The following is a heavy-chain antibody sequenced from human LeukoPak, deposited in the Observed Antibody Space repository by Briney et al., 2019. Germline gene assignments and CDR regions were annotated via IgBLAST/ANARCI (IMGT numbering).Heavy chain of an antibody. CDR3: ARTTNKESSAYYYVSWSFGY. Sequence: GGSLRLSCAASGFTFSRYWMTWVRQAPGKGLEWVANIKQDGSEKYYVDSVKGRFTISRDNAKNSLYLQMNSLRAEDTAVYYCARTTNKESSAYYYVSWSFGYWGQGTLVTVSS. D-gene: IGHD3-22*01. V-gene: IGHV3-7*01. CDR2: IKQDGSEK. CDR1: GFTFSRYW. J-gene: IGHJ4*02.